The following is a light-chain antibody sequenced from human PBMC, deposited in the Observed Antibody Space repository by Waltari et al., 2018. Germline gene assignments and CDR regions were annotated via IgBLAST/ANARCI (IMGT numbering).Light chain of an antibody. CDR3: ATWDDSLNGL. J-gene: IGLJ2*01. CDR2: SNN. CDR1: SSNIGSKS. Sequence: QSLLTQPPSVSGTPGQMVSISCSGSSSNIGSKSVNWYQQVPGTAPKLLIYSNNQRPSGVPDRFSGSKSGTSASLAISGLQSEDEADYYCATWDDSLNGLFGGGTKLTVL. V-gene: IGLV1-44*01.